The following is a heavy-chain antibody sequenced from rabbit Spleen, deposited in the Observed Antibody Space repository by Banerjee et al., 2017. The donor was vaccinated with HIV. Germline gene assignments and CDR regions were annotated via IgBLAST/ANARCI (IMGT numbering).Heavy chain of an antibody. CDR1: GVSFSISSY. D-gene: IGHD8-1*01. CDR3: ARDTASSFSSYGMDL. V-gene: IGHV1S40*01. J-gene: IGHJ6*01. Sequence: QSLEESGGDLVKPGASLTLTCTASGVSFSISSYMCWVRQAPGKGLEWIACIDAGSSGFTYFATWAEGRSTISKTSSTTVTLEMTRLTAADTATYFCARDTASSFSSYGMDLWGPGTLSPS. CDR2: IDAGSSGFT.